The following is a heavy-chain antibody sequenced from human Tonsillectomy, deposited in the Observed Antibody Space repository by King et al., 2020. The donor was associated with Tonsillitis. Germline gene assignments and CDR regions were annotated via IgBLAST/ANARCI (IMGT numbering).Heavy chain of an antibody. CDR1: GFTFSSYA. Sequence: VQLVQSGGGLVQPGGSLRLSCAASGFTFSSYAMSWVRQAPGKGLEWVSAISGSGGSTYYADSVKGRFTISRDNSKNTLYLQMNGLRAEDTAVYYCAILPSTVVNYNYYMDVWGKGTTVTVSS. V-gene: IGHV3-23*04. J-gene: IGHJ6*03. D-gene: IGHD3-22*01. CDR3: AILPSTVVNYNYYMDV. CDR2: ISGSGGST.